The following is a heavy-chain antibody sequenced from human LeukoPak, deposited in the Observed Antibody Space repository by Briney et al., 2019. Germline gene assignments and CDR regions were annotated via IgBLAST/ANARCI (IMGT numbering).Heavy chain of an antibody. V-gene: IGHV4-34*01. CDR3: SRRPRNSGSYDGPSGLDY. CDR2: INHSGST. D-gene: IGHD1-26*01. CDR1: GGSFSGYF. Sequence: KTSETLFLTCAVYGGSFSGYFWSWIRQPPGKGLEWIGEINHSGSTNYNPSLKSRVTISVDTSKNQFSLKVSSVTAADTAVYYCSRRPRNSGSYDGPSGLDYWGQGTLVTVSS. J-gene: IGHJ4*02.